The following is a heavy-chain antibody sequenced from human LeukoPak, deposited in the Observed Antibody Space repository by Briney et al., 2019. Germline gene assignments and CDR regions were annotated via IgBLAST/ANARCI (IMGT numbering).Heavy chain of an antibody. CDR1: GGSISSGGYY. J-gene: IGHJ4*02. Sequence: PSQTLSLTCTVSGGSISSGGYYWSWIRQHPGKGLEWIGYIYYSGSTYYNPSLKSRVTISVDTSKNQFSLKLSSVTAADTAVYYCARGRYEQWLDPGSFDYWGQGTLVTVSS. V-gene: IGHV4-31*03. CDR2: IYYSGST. CDR3: ARGRYEQWLDPGSFDY. D-gene: IGHD6-19*01.